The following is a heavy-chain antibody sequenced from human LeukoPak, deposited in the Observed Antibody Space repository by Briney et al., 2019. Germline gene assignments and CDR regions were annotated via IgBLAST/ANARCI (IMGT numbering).Heavy chain of an antibody. CDR2: IIPIFGTA. J-gene: IGHJ4*02. CDR3: ARSYGDYSSVDY. V-gene: IGHV1-69*13. CDR1: GGTFSSYA. D-gene: IGHD4-17*01. Sequence: ASVKVCCKASGGTFSSYAISWVRQAPGQGLEWMGGIIPIFGTANYAQKFQGRVTITADESTSTAYMELSSLRSEDTAVYYCARSYGDYSSVDYWGQGTLVTVSS.